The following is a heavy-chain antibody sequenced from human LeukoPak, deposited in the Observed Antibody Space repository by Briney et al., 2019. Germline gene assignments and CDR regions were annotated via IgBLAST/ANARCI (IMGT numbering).Heavy chain of an antibody. J-gene: IGHJ6*03. CDR1: GFTFSSYS. D-gene: IGHD3-9*01. V-gene: IGHV3-21*01. CDR3: AREYYDILTGPLLYYMDV. CDR2: ISSSSSYI. Sequence: GGSLRLSCAASGFTFSSYSMNWVRQAPGKGLEWVSSISSSSSYIYYADSVKGRFTISRDNAKNSLYLQMNSLRAEDTAVYYCAREYYDILTGPLLYYMDVWGKGTTVTVSS.